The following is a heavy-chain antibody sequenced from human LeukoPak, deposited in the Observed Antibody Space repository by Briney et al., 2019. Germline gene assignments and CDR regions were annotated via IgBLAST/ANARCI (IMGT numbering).Heavy chain of an antibody. V-gene: IGHV3-7*01. J-gene: IGHJ4*02. D-gene: IGHD3-22*01. Sequence: GGSLRLSCATSGFTFSNYWMTWVRKPPGKGLEWVANIKQDGSETNYADSVKGRFTISRDNAKNSVYLQMSSLRAEDTAVYYCARSYYYDSSHTVDYWGQGTLVTVSS. CDR1: GFTFSNYW. CDR3: ARSYYYDSSHTVDY. CDR2: IKQDGSET.